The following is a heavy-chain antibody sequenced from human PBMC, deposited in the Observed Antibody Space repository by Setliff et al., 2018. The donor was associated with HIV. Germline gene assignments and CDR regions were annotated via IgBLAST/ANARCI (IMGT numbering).Heavy chain of an antibody. CDR3: ARSKTFYDFWGGYYTHGAFKI. CDR1: GGSISSHY. Sequence: PSETLSLTCTVSGGSISSHYWTWIRQPPGRGLEWIGYIDYSGITYYNPSLKSRVTISVDTSKNQFSLNLTSVTAADTAVYYCARSKTFYDFWGGYYTHGAFKIWGLGTMVTVSS. V-gene: IGHV4-59*11. CDR2: IDYSGIT. J-gene: IGHJ3*02. D-gene: IGHD3-3*01.